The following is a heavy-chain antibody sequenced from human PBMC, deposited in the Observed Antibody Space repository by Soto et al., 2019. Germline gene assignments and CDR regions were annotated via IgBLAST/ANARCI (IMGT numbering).Heavy chain of an antibody. Sequence: GASVKVSCKACGYTFTGYFMHWVRQARGRGGEGRGWINPYSGGADYAQRFQGRVTMTRDTSIITAYMELSRRRFADTAVYYCARVIRGAYYTPPLDPWGQGTVVTVSS. CDR1: GYTFTGYF. D-gene: IGHD3-10*01. J-gene: IGHJ5*02. CDR2: INPYSGGA. V-gene: IGHV1-2*02. CDR3: ARVIRGAYYTPPLDP.